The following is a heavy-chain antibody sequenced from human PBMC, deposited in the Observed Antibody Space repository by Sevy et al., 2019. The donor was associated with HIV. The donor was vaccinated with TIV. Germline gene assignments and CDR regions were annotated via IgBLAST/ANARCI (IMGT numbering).Heavy chain of an antibody. CDR1: GFTFSKYP. J-gene: IGHJ4*02. CDR3: ARDWGCSSTACLLYFDY. CDR2: ISSSSNYI. Sequence: GGSLRLSCVVSGFTFSKYPMNWVRQAPGKGLEWVSSISSSSNYIYYGDSVKGRFTISRDNAKNSLYLQMNSLRADDTAVYYCARDWGCSSTACLLYFDYWGQGTLVTVSS. D-gene: IGHD2-2*01. V-gene: IGHV3-21*01.